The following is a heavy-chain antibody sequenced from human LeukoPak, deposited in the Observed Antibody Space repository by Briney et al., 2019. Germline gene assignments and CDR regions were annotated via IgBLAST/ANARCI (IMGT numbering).Heavy chain of an antibody. CDR3: ARVELEMATILGVDY. D-gene: IGHD5-24*01. Sequence: SETLSLTCTVSGGSISSYYWSWIRQPPGKGLEWIGYIYYSGSTNYNPSLKSRVTISVDTSKNQFSLKLSSVTAADTAVYYCARVELEMATILGVDYWGQGTLVTVSS. CDR1: GGSISSYY. J-gene: IGHJ4*02. V-gene: IGHV4-59*08. CDR2: IYYSGST.